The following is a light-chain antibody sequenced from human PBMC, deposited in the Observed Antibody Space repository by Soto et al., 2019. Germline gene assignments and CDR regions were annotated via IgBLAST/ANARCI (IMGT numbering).Light chain of an antibody. CDR3: QQLNGYPLT. V-gene: IGKV1-9*01. J-gene: IGKJ3*01. CDR1: PAISSY. Sequence: DIQLTQSPSFLSASAGDRVTITFRASPAISSYLAWYQQKPGTAPKLLIYSASTLQSGVPSRFSGSGYGTEFTLTISSLQPDDFGTDYCQQLNGYPLTVGPGTKVDIK. CDR2: SAS.